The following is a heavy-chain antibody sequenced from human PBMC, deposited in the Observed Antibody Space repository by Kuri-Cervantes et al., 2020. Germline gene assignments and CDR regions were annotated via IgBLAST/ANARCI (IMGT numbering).Heavy chain of an antibody. CDR3: AHRGLEMATIRYFDY. CDR1: GFSLSTRGVG. J-gene: IGHJ4*02. Sequence: SGPTLLNPPPTLTLTCTFSGFSLSTRGVGVGWIRQPPGKALEWLAPIYWDDDKRYSPSLKSRLTITKDTSKNQVVLTMTNMDPVDTATYYCAHRGLEMATIRYFDYWGQGSLVTVSS. CDR2: IYWDDDK. V-gene: IGHV2-5*02. D-gene: IGHD5-24*01.